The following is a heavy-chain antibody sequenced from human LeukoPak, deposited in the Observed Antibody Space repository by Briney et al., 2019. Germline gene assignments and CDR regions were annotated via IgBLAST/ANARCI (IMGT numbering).Heavy chain of an antibody. V-gene: IGHV3-33*08. Sequence: RGCLRLSCAVPGFIFSHYGMHWGRQAPGKGLEWVAVIWSDGTNSFYAGSVKGRFTISRDNSQRTLFLQMNRLRVGDTAMYYCVRDAQRGFDYSNSLRYWGHGTLVTVSS. CDR1: GFIFSHYG. CDR3: VRDAQRGFDYSNSLRY. CDR2: IWSDGTNS. D-gene: IGHD4-11*01. J-gene: IGHJ4*01.